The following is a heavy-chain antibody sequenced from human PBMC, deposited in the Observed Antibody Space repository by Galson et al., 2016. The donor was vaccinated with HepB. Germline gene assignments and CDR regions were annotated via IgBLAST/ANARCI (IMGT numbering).Heavy chain of an antibody. CDR2: ISRRSTYI. J-gene: IGHJ5*02. CDR3: ARASTDESPGLRYYAWLSRASFDP. V-gene: IGHV3-21*06. D-gene: IGHD3-9*01. Sequence: SLRLSCAAPGFTFNNYTMNWVRQAPGKRLEWISSISRRSTYIYYAESVQRRFTVSRDNTKNVVFLQMNELRAEDTALYYCARASTDESPGLRYYAWLSRASFDPWGQGTLVPGSS. CDR1: GFTFNNYT.